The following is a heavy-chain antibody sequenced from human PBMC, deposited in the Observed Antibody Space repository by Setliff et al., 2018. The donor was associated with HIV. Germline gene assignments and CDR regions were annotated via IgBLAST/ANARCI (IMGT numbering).Heavy chain of an antibody. Sequence: PGGSLRLSCAASRFTFSYYNMYWLRQAPGEGLEWVSSISGNSDHIYYADSVKGRFTISRENAKNSLYLQMNSLRAEDTALYYCARGYSTNWLAAFDIWGQGTMVTVSS. J-gene: IGHJ3*02. V-gene: IGHV3-21*01. CDR3: ARGYSTNWLAAFDI. D-gene: IGHD6-13*01. CDR1: RFTFSYYN. CDR2: ISGNSDHI.